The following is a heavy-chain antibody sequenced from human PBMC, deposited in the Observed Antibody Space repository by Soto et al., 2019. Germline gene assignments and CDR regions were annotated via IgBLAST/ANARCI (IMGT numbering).Heavy chain of an antibody. CDR2: ISSSSSYI. D-gene: IGHD2-2*01. J-gene: IGHJ6*02. V-gene: IGHV3-21*01. CDR3: ARDFFTFRGSWVVPAAAGHGYYYYGMDV. CDR1: GFTFSSYS. Sequence: GGSLRLSCAASGFTFSSYSMNWVRQAPGKGLEWVSSISSSSSYIYYADSVKGRFTISRDNAKNSLYLQMNSLGAEDTAVYYCARDFFTFRGSWVVPAAAGHGYYYYGMDVWGQGTTVTVSS.